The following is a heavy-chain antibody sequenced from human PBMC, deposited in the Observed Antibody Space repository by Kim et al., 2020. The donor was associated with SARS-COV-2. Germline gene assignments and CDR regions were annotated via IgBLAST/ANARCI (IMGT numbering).Heavy chain of an antibody. CDR1: GGSISSYY. CDR2: IYYSGST. V-gene: IGHV4-59*08. CDR3: ARLGRGYSYGLDGMDV. D-gene: IGHD5-18*01. J-gene: IGHJ6*02. Sequence: SETLSLTCTVSGGSISSYYWSWIRQPPGKGLEWIGYIYYSGSTNYNPSLKSRVTISVDTSKNQFSLKLSSVTAADTAVYYCARLGRGYSYGLDGMDVWGQGTTVTVSS.